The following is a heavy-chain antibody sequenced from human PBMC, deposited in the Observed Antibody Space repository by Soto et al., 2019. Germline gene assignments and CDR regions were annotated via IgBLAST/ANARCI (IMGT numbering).Heavy chain of an antibody. D-gene: IGHD2-2*01. Sequence: ASVKVSCKASGYTFTSYGISLVRQAPGQGLEWMGWISAYNGNTNYAQKLQGRVTMTTDTSTSTAYMELRSLRSDDTAVYYCAREIVVVPAAIDWFDPWGQGTLVTVSS. CDR1: GYTFTSYG. CDR2: ISAYNGNT. CDR3: AREIVVVPAAIDWFDP. V-gene: IGHV1-18*01. J-gene: IGHJ5*02.